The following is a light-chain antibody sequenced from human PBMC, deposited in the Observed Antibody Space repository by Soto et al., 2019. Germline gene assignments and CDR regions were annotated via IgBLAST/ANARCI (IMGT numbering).Light chain of an antibody. CDR1: RSNIGSNP. V-gene: IGLV1-44*01. J-gene: IGLJ3*02. CDR2: RDN. CDR3: ATWDDGLYGPV. Sequence: QSVLTQPPSASGTPGQRVTISCSGSRSNIGSNPVQWYLQVPGTAPKLLIYRDNERPSGVPDRFSGSKSGTSASLAISGLQSEDEGDYHFATWDDGLYGPVFGGGTKVTVL.